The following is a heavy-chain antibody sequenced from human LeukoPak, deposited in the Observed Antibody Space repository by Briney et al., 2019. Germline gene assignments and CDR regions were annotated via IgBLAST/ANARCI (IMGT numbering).Heavy chain of an antibody. CDR2: IGTAGDR. J-gene: IGHJ3*02. D-gene: IGHD4-17*01. CDR3: ARANLRCQGAFDI. Sequence: GGSLRLSCAASGFTFSSYDMDWVGQATGKGLEWVSSIGTAGDRYYPGSLQGRFTISRENAKNSLYLQMNSLRAGDTAVYYCARANLRCQGAFDIWGQGTMVTVSS. V-gene: IGHV3-13*01. CDR1: GFTFSSYD.